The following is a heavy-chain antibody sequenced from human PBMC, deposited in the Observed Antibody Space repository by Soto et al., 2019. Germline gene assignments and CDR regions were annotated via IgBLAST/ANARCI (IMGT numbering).Heavy chain of an antibody. CDR1: GYTFTSYG. V-gene: IGHV1-18*01. Sequence: GASVKVSCKASGYTFTSYGISWVRQAPGQGLEWMGWISAYNGNTNYAQKLQGRVTMTTDTSTSTAYMELRSLRSDDTAVYYCARDGVDIVVVAATTFDYWGQGTLVTVSS. CDR2: ISAYNGNT. D-gene: IGHD2-15*01. J-gene: IGHJ4*02. CDR3: ARDGVDIVVVAATTFDY.